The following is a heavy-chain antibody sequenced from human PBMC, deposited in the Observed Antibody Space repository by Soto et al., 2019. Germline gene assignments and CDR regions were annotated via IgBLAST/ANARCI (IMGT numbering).Heavy chain of an antibody. CDR2: IYYSGTT. D-gene: IGHD5-12*01. J-gene: IGHJ4*02. Sequence: QVQLQESGPGLVKPSQTLSLTCTVSGGSISSSNYYWSWIRQHPGKGLEWIGYIYYSGTTYYNPSLESRLILSVDTFKNQFSLKLSSVTAADTAVYYCARDRSGYNYFDYWGQGTLVTVSS. CDR1: GGSISSSNYY. CDR3: ARDRSGYNYFDY. V-gene: IGHV4-31*03.